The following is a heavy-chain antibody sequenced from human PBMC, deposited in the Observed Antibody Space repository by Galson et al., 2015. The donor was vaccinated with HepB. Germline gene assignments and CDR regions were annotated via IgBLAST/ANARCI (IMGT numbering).Heavy chain of an antibody. V-gene: IGHV3-30-3*01. J-gene: IGHJ4*02. CDR2: ISYDGSNK. Sequence: SLRLSCAASGFTFSSYAMHWVRQAPGKGLEWVAVISYDGSNKYYADSVKGRFTISRDNSKNTLYLQMNSLRAEDTAVYYCASIQFDYWGQETLVTVSS. CDR3: ASIQFDY. D-gene: IGHD2-21*01. CDR1: GFTFSSYA.